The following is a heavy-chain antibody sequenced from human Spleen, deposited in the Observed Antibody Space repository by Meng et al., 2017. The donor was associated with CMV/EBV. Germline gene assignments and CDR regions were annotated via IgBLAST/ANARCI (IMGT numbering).Heavy chain of an antibody. J-gene: IGHJ4*02. CDR3: ARASTHIDY. D-gene: IGHD5/OR15-5a*01. Sequence: KVSCKASGGTCSSYAISWVRQAPGQGLEWMGWMNPKTGDTKYAPKFQGRVTMTRDTSINTGYMELRSLKSDDTAVYYCARASTHIDYWAQGTLVTVSS. CDR2: MNPKTGDT. CDR1: GGTCSSYA. V-gene: IGHV1-2*02.